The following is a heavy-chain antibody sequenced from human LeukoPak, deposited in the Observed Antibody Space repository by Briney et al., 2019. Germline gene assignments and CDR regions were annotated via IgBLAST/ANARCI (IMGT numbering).Heavy chain of an antibody. CDR1: GFTFSSYS. CDR3: ARGSRITMIVVVIY. J-gene: IGHJ4*02. V-gene: IGHV3-21*01. Sequence: GGSLRLSCAASGFTFSSYSMNWVRQAPGKGLEWVSSITSSSSYKFYADSVKGRFTISRDNAKNSLYLQMNSLRAEDTAVYYCARGSRITMIVVVIYWGQGTLVTVSS. D-gene: IGHD3-22*01. CDR2: ITSSSSYK.